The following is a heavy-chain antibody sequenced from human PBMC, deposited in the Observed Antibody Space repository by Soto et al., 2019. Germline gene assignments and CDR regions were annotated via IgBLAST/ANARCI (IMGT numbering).Heavy chain of an antibody. Sequence: GASVKVSCKASGGTFSSYAISWVRQAPGQGLEWMGGIIPIFGTANYAQKFQGRVTITADESTSTVYMELSSLRSEDTAVYYCATEGYSSSWYQGYNWFDPWGQGTLVTVSS. CDR2: IIPIFGTA. CDR3: ATEGYSSSWYQGYNWFDP. CDR1: GGTFSSYA. D-gene: IGHD6-13*01. J-gene: IGHJ5*02. V-gene: IGHV1-69*13.